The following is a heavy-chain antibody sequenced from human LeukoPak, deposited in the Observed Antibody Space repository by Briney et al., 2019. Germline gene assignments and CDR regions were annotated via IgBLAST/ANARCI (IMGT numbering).Heavy chain of an antibody. CDR1: GYTFTSYG. Sequence: ASVKVSCKTSGYTFTSYGISWVRQAPGQGLEWMGWINTNTGNPTYAQGFTGRFVFSLDTSVSTAYLQISSLKAEDTAVYYCAREAPLIVVVPAAMSSNWFDPWGQGTLVTVSS. CDR3: AREAPLIVVVPAAMSSNWFDP. D-gene: IGHD2-2*01. CDR2: INTNTGNP. V-gene: IGHV7-4-1*02. J-gene: IGHJ5*02.